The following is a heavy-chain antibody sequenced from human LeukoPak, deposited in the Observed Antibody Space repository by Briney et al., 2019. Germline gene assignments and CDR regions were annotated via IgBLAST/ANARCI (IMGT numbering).Heavy chain of an antibody. V-gene: IGHV3-30*18. CDR1: GFTFSSYG. J-gene: IGHJ4*02. CDR3: AKDTKGQIRRGYSYGHLDD. D-gene: IGHD5-18*01. Sequence: GRSLRLSCAASGFTFSSYGMHWVRQAPGKGLEWVAVISYDGSNKYYADSVKGRFTISRDNSKNTLYLQMNSLRAEDTAVYYCAKDTKGQIRRGYSYGHLDDWGQETYHTVSS. CDR2: ISYDGSNK.